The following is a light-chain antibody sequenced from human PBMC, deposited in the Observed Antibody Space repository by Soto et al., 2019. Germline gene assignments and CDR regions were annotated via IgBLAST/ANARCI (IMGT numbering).Light chain of an antibody. CDR1: QDVTNS. CDR3: QQYIRRPLS. J-gene: IGKJ5*01. CDR2: DAS. V-gene: IGKV3-15*01. Sequence: EILMTQSPATLSLSPGEGVTLSCRAAQDVTNSVAWYQQKSGQAPRLLIYDASARACGVSARFSGSGSGTDFTLTISGLQAEDFAVYFCQQYIRRPLSFGQGTRLEIK.